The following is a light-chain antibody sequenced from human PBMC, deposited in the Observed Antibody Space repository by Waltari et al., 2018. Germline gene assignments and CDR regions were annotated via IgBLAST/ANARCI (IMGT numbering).Light chain of an antibody. CDR1: KLGDKY. CDR2: QDT. CDR3: QAWDSSTVV. V-gene: IGLV3-1*01. J-gene: IGLJ2*01. Sequence: SYELTPPPSVSVFPGQTASITCSGDKLGDKYFCWYQHKAGQSPVLVIYQDTKRPSGIPERFSGSNSGNRATLTISGTQAVDEADYYCQAWDSSTVVFGGGTKLTVL.